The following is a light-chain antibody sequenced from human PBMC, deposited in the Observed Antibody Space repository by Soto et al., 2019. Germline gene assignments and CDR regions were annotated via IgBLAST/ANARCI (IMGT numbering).Light chain of an antibody. CDR3: QHYDGALTWT. CDR1: QTASPSF. J-gene: IGKJ1*01. Sequence: EIVLTQSPGTLSLSPGERANLSCRASQTASPSFLAWYQQIRGQPPSLLIYGASTRATGVPDRFSGSGSGTDFTRPISELEPEDFAVYYCQHYDGALTWTCGAGTKVEI. V-gene: IGKV3-20*01. CDR2: GAS.